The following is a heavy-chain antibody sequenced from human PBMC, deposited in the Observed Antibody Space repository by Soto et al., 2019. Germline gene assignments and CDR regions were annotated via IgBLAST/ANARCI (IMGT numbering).Heavy chain of an antibody. Sequence: QVQLQQWGAGLLKPSETLSLTCAVYGGSFSGYYWSWIRQPPGKGLEWIGEINHSGSTNYNPSLKSRVTISVDTSKNQFSLKLSSVTAADTAVYYCARVGRTPSFDYWGQGTLVTVSS. J-gene: IGHJ4*02. V-gene: IGHV4-34*01. D-gene: IGHD2-15*01. CDR1: GGSFSGYY. CDR2: INHSGST. CDR3: ARVGRTPSFDY.